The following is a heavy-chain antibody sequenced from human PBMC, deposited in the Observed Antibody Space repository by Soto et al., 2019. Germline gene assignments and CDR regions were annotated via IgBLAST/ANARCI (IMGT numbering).Heavy chain of an antibody. V-gene: IGHV3-30*18. CDR2: ISYDGSNK. Sequence: QVQLVESGGGVVQPGRSLRLSCVVSGFTFSNYGMHWVRQAPGKGLEWVAVISYDGSNKYYADSVNGRFTISRDNSKNAXYLQMNSLRVEDTAVYYCAKDLVAWSNYYYYGMDVWGQGTTVTVSS. CDR3: AKDLVAWSNYYYYGMDV. J-gene: IGHJ6*02. D-gene: IGHD6-6*01. CDR1: GFTFSNYG.